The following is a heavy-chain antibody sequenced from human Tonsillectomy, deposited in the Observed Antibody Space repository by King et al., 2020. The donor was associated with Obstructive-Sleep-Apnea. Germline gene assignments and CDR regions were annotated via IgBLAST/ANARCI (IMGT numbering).Heavy chain of an antibody. J-gene: IGHJ4*02. CDR1: GFTFDDYG. CDR3: AKSYSSGWYVPFDY. Sequence: VQLVESGGGLVQPGRSLRLSCAASGFTFDDYGMHWVRQAPGKGLEWVSGISWNSGSVGYADSVKGRFTISRDNAKNSLYVQMNSLRGEDTALYYCAKSYSSGWYVPFDYWGQGTLVTVSS. CDR2: ISWNSGSV. V-gene: IGHV3-9*01. D-gene: IGHD6-19*01.